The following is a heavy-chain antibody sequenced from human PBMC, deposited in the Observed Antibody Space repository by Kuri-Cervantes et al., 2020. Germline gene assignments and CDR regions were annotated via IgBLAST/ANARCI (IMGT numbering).Heavy chain of an antibody. CDR1: GFTVSSNY. J-gene: IGHJ3*02. CDR3: ARDPAAVAEAFDI. Sequence: GESLKISCAASGFTVSSNYMSWARQAPGKGLEWVSVIYSGGSTYYADSVKGRSTISRDNSKNTLYLQMNSLRAEDTAVYYCARDPAAVAEAFDIWGQGTMVTVSS. D-gene: IGHD6-19*01. CDR2: IYSGGST. V-gene: IGHV3-53*05.